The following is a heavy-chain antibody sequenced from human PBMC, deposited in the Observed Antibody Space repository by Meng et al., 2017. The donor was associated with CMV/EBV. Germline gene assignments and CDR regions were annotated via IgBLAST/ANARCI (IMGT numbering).Heavy chain of an antibody. CDR3: AKVGRDCSSSSCYTGYYGMDV. Sequence: SLKISCVASGFSFDDYAMHWVRQAPGKGLEWVSGITWNSGSIDYADSVKGRFTISRDNANDSLYLQMNSLRAEDTALYYCAKVGRDCSSSSCYTGYYGMDVWGQGTTVTVSS. CDR2: ITWNSGSI. CDR1: GFSFDDYA. V-gene: IGHV3-9*01. D-gene: IGHD2-2*02. J-gene: IGHJ6*02.